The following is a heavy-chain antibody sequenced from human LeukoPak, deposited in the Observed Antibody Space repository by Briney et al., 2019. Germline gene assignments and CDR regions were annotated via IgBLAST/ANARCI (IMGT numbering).Heavy chain of an antibody. J-gene: IGHJ6*02. D-gene: IGHD3-10*01. CDR2: ISYDGSNK. CDR3: ARGGGMVRGVTYYYYGMDV. CDR1: GFTFSSYA. Sequence: GGSLRLSCAASGFTFSSYAMHWVRQAPGKGLEWVAVISYDGSNKYYADSVKGRFTISRDNSKNTLSLQMNSLRAEDTAMYYCARGGGMVRGVTYYYYGMDVWGQGTTVTVSS. V-gene: IGHV3-30-3*01.